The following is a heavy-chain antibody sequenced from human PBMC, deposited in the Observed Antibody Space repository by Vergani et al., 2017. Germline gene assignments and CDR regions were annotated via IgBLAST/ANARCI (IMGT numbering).Heavy chain of an antibody. V-gene: IGHV4-39*07. J-gene: IGHJ6*03. CDR2: IYYSGST. D-gene: IGHD4-17*01. CDR1: GGSISSSSYY. CDR3: ARDGGTVTRLSYYYYRDV. Sequence: QLQLQESGPGLVKPSETLSLTCTVSGGSISSSSYYWGWIRQPPGKGLEWIGSIYYSGSTYYNPSLKSRVTISVDTSKNQFSLKLSAVTAADTAVYYCARDGGTVTRLSYYYYRDVWGKGTTVTVSS.